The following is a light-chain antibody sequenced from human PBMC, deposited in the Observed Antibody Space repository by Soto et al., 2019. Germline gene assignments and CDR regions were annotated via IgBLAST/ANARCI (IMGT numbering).Light chain of an antibody. V-gene: IGKV3-15*01. Sequence: EIGMTQSPATLSVSPGERATLSCRARQSVASNLAWYQQKPGQAPRLLIYAASTRATGSPARFSGSGSETDFTLSISSLQSEDFAVYYCQQYNTWPQTFGPGTKVDL. CDR3: QQYNTWPQT. CDR2: AAS. J-gene: IGKJ3*01. CDR1: QSVASN.